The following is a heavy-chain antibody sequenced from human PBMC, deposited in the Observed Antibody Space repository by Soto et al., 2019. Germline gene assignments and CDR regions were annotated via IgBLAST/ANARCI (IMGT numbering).Heavy chain of an antibody. Sequence: GGSLRLSCAASGFTFSSYSMNWVRQAPGKGLEWVSSISSSSSYIYYADSVKGRFTISRDNAKNSLYLQMNSLRAEDTAVYYCASASGYRGYYYYYYMDVWGKGTTVTVSS. CDR1: GFTFSSYS. D-gene: IGHD3-22*01. J-gene: IGHJ6*03. V-gene: IGHV3-21*01. CDR2: ISSSSSYI. CDR3: ASASGYRGYYYYYYMDV.